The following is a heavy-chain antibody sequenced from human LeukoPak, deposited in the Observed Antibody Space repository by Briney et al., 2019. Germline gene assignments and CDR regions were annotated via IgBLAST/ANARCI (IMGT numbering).Heavy chain of an antibody. J-gene: IGHJ6*03. CDR3: AEDLAGSTDYYYYYYMDV. Sequence: GGSLRLSCAASGFTFSSYGMHWVRQAPGKGLEWVAFIRYDGSNKYYADSVKGRFTISRDNSKNTLYLQMNSLRAEDTAVYYCAEDLAGSTDYYYYYYMDVWGKGTTVTVSS. V-gene: IGHV3-30*02. CDR1: GFTFSSYG. D-gene: IGHD3-10*01. CDR2: IRYDGSNK.